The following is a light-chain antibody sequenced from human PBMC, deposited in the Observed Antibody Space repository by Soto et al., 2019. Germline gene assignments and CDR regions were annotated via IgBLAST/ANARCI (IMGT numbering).Light chain of an antibody. CDR3: QQFGTSSLVT. CDR2: GAS. Sequence: ELVLTQSPGTLSLSPGERATVSCRASQTISRNYLVWYQKKPGQAPRLLIYGASTRATGIPDRFTGSGSGTDFTLTITRLEPEDFAVYYCQQFGTSSLVTFGPGTKVDIK. V-gene: IGKV3-20*01. J-gene: IGKJ3*01. CDR1: QTISRNY.